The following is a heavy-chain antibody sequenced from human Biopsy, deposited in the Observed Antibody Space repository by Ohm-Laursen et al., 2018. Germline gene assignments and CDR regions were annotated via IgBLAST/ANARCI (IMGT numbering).Heavy chain of an antibody. Sequence: TLSLTCTVSGGSIGSFFWSWIRQPPGKGLEWIGYIYYSGSTNYNPSLRSRVTISVDRSKNQFSLELSSVTDADTAVYYCARVGAGAPSIDYFDYWGQGALVTVSS. CDR3: ARVGAGAPSIDYFDY. J-gene: IGHJ4*02. D-gene: IGHD1-26*01. V-gene: IGHV4-59*01. CDR2: IYYSGST. CDR1: GGSIGSFF.